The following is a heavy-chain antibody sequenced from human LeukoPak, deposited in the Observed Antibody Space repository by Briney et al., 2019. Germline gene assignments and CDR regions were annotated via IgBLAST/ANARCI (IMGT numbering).Heavy chain of an antibody. J-gene: IGHJ4*02. Sequence: GGSLRLSCAASGFTFSNAWMSWVRQAPGKGLEWVGRIKSNTDGGTTDYAAPVKGRFTISRDDSKNTLYLQMNSLKTEDTAVCYCTTDLQYSSGWLQIDYWGQGTLVPVSS. CDR2: IKSNTDGGTT. D-gene: IGHD6-19*01. CDR3: TTDLQYSSGWLQIDY. V-gene: IGHV3-15*01. CDR1: GFTFSNAW.